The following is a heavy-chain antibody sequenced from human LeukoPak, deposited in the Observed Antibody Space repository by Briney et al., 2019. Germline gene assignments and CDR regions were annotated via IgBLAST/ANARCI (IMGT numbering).Heavy chain of an antibody. J-gene: IGHJ4*02. Sequence: ASVKVSCKASVYTFTGYYMHWVRQAPGQGLEGVGWINPNSGGTNYAQKFQGRVTMTRDTSISTAYMELSRLRSDDTAVYYCASRSPRYSSGWLSIDYWGQGTLVTVSS. D-gene: IGHD6-19*01. CDR3: ASRSPRYSSGWLSIDY. CDR2: INPNSGGT. CDR1: VYTFTGYY. V-gene: IGHV1-2*02.